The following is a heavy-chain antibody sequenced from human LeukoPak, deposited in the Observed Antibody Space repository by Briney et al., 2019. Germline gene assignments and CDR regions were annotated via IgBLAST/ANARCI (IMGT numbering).Heavy chain of an antibody. CDR3: ARGSEDYDSSGYYYDLGDY. CDR2: LQYDGSNQ. CDR1: GFTFSRYG. J-gene: IGHJ4*02. D-gene: IGHD3-22*01. V-gene: IGHV3-30*02. Sequence: PGGSLRLSCAASGFTFSRYGMHWVRQAPGKGLEWVAYLQYDGSNQQYADSVKGRFSVSRDNSKNMLNLQMNSLRAEDTAVYYCARGSEDYDSSGYYYDLGDYWGQGTLVTVSS.